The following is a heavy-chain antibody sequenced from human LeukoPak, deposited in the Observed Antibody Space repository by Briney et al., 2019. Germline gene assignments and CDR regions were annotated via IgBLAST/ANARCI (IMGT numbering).Heavy chain of an antibody. J-gene: IGHJ4*02. V-gene: IGHV3-23*01. Sequence: GGSLRLSCAASGFTFSSYSMNWVRQAPGKGLEWVSAISGSGGGTYYADAVKGRFAISRDNSKNTLYLQMNSLRAEDTAVYYCAKDERYLGGLPIWGQGTLVTVSS. CDR1: GFTFSSYS. D-gene: IGHD3-10*01. CDR2: ISGSGGGT. CDR3: AKDERYLGGLPI.